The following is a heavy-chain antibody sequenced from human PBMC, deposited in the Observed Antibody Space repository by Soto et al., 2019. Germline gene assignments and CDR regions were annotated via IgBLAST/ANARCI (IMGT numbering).Heavy chain of an antibody. V-gene: IGHV3-30*18. D-gene: IGHD6-19*01. CDR1: GFTFSRYG. J-gene: IGHJ4*01. CDR3: AKEGRRHVAVPGEDFDY. Sequence: QVQLVESGGGVVQPGRSLRLSCAASGFTFSRYGMYWVRQASGKGLEWVAVISYDGSTNYYADSVKGRFTISKDNSKKTLYLQMNSLRSEDTALYYCAKEGRRHVAVPGEDFDYWGQGSQVTVSS. CDR2: ISYDGSTN.